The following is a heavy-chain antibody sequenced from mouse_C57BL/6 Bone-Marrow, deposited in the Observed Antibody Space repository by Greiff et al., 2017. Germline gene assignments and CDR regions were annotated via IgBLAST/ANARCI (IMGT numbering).Heavy chain of an antibody. CDR2: INPYNGGT. CDR3: ARSGGSNYVYFDY. D-gene: IGHD2-5*01. Sequence: EVQLHQSGPVLVKPGASVKMSCKASEYTFTDYYMNWVKQSHGKSLEWIGVINPYNGGTSYNQKFKGKATLTVDKSSRTAYMELNSLTSEDSAVYYCARSGGSNYVYFDYWGQGTTLTVSS. J-gene: IGHJ2*01. V-gene: IGHV1-19*01. CDR1: EYTFTDYY.